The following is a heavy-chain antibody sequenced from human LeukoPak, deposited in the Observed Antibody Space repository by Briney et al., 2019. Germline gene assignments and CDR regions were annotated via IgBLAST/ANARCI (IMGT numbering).Heavy chain of an antibody. D-gene: IGHD3-10*01. CDR3: ARQESYYGLSRQFDY. Sequence: SETLSLTCTVSGGSISGSSYYWGWIRQSPGKGLEWIGSIYHSGSTYYNPSLKSRVTISVDTSRNQFSLKLTSVTPEDTAVYYCARQESYYGLSRQFDYWGQGTLVTVSS. J-gene: IGHJ4*02. CDR2: IYHSGST. V-gene: IGHV4-39*01. CDR1: GGSISGSSYY.